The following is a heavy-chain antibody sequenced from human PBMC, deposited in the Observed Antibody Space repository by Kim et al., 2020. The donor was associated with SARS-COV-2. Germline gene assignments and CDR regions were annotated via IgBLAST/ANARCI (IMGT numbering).Heavy chain of an antibody. CDR1: GFTFSSYG. CDR3: AKEAFLDGTSNYYYYMDV. Sequence: GGSLRLSCAASGFTFSSYGMHWVRQAPGKGLEWLAVISYDGSNKYSADSVKGRFTISRDTSKNTLYLQMNSLRAEDTAVYYCAKEAFLDGTSNYYYYMDVWGKGTTVTVSS. D-gene: IGHD1-7*01. J-gene: IGHJ6*03. V-gene: IGHV3-30*18. CDR2: ISYDGSNK.